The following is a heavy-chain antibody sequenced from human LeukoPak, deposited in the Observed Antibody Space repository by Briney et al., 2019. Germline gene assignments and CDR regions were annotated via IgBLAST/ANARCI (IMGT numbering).Heavy chain of an antibody. V-gene: IGHV4-59*08. CDR3: AISVGPYGSKNGFDV. J-gene: IGHJ3*01. D-gene: IGHD1-26*01. Sequence: SETLSLTCTVSSGSISNYYWTWIRQSPGKGLQWIGNIYYSGNTNYNPSLKSRVSISVDTSRNQFSLTLTSVTAADTAVYYCAISVGPYGSKNGFDVWGQGTMVTVSS. CDR2: IYYSGNT. CDR1: SGSISNYY.